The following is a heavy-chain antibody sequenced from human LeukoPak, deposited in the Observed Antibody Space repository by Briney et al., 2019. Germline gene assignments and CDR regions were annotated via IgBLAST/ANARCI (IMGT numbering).Heavy chain of an antibody. CDR1: GGSISSSSYY. V-gene: IGHV4-39*07. Sequence: SETLSLTCTVSGGSISSSSYYWGWIRQPPGKGLEWIGSIYYSGGTYYNPSLKSRVTISVDTSKNQFSLKLSSVTAADTAVYYCNSGWYSDYWGQGTLVTVSS. CDR3: NSGWYSDY. CDR2: IYYSGGT. J-gene: IGHJ4*02. D-gene: IGHD6-19*01.